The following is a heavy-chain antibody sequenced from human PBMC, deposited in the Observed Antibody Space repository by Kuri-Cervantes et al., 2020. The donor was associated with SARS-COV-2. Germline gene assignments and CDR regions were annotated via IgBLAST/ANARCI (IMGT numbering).Heavy chain of an antibody. J-gene: IGHJ4*02. V-gene: IGHV3-30-3*01. CDR2: ISYDGSNK. Sequence: GESLKISCEVSGFLFSASAIHWVRQAPGKGLEWVAVISYDGSNKYYADSVKGRFTISRDNSKNTLYLQMNSLRAEDTAVYYCAGELGNYFDYWGQGTLVTVSS. CDR3: AGELGNYFDY. D-gene: IGHD7-27*01. CDR1: GFLFSASA.